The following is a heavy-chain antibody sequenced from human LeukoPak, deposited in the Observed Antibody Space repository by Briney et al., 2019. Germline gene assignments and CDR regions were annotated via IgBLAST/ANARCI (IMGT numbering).Heavy chain of an antibody. CDR1: GYSISSGYY. V-gene: IGHV4-38-2*02. J-gene: IGHJ5*02. CDR3: ARASKTTIFGVVITSWFDP. D-gene: IGHD3-3*01. Sequence: SETLSLTCTVSGYSISSGYYWGWIRQPPGKGLEWIGSIYHSGSTYYNPSLKSRVTISVDTSKNQFSLKLSSVTAADTAVYYCARASKTTIFGVVITSWFDPWGQGTLVTVSS. CDR2: IYHSGST.